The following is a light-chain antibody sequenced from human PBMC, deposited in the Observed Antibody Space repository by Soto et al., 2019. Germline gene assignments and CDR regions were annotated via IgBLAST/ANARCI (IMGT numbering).Light chain of an antibody. CDR2: EVS. J-gene: IGLJ3*02. CDR3: SSYTTSRTWV. V-gene: IGLV2-14*01. CDR1: SSDVGNYNY. Sequence: QSALTQPASVSRSPGQSITISCTGTSSDVGNYNYVSWYQHHPGKAPKLMIYEVSYRPSGVSVRFSGSKSGNTASLTISGLQAEDEANYYCSSYTTSRTWVFGGGTKLTVL.